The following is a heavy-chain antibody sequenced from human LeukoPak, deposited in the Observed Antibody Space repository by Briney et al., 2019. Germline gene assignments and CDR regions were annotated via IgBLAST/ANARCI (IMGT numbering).Heavy chain of an antibody. V-gene: IGHV3-23*01. Sequence: GGSLRLSCAVSGFTISSYAMSWVRQAPGKGLEWVSAMSGSGGSTYYADSVKGRITISRDNSKNTLYLQMNSLRAEDTAVYYCAKDPSIAVAGTYHYWGQGTLVTVSS. CDR2: MSGSGGST. CDR3: AKDPSIAVAGTYHY. J-gene: IGHJ4*02. CDR1: GFTISSYA. D-gene: IGHD6-19*01.